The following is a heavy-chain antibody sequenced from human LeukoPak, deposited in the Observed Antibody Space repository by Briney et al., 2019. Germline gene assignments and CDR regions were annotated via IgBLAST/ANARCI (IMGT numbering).Heavy chain of an antibody. CDR3: ARDAGGCGGDCPSFDY. Sequence: GGSLRLSCAASGFTFSSYSMNWVRQAPGKGLEWVSYISSGSSTIYYADSVKGRFTISRDNAKNSLYLQMNSLRAEDTAVYYCARDAGGCGGDCPSFDYWGQGTLVTVSS. CDR2: ISSGSSTI. CDR1: GFTFSSYS. J-gene: IGHJ4*02. D-gene: IGHD2-21*01. V-gene: IGHV3-48*01.